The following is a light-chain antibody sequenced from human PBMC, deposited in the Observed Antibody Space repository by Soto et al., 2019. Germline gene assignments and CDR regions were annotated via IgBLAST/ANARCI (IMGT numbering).Light chain of an antibody. V-gene: IGLV1-44*01. J-gene: IGLJ3*02. CDR1: SSNIGRNV. Sequence: QSVLTQPPSASGTPGQRVTISCSGSSSNIGRNVVNWYQQLPQTAPKFLIYSNNQRPSGVPDRFSASKSGTSASLAISGLQSEDEADYYCATWDASLSVWVFGGGTKLTVL. CDR2: SNN. CDR3: ATWDASLSVWV.